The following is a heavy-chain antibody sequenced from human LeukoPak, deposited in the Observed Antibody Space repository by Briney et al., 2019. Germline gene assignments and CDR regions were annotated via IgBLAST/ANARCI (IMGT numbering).Heavy chain of an antibody. CDR3: ASGYSSGWFKLDY. V-gene: IGHV3-11*03. D-gene: IGHD6-19*01. CDR1: GFTFREYY. J-gene: IGHJ4*02. Sequence: NPGGSLRLSCAASGFTFREYYMSWIRQAPGKGLEWVSYISSSSSYTNYADSVKGRFTISRDNAKNSLYLQMNSLRAEDTAVYYCASGYSSGWFKLDYWGQGTLVTVSS. CDR2: ISSSSSYT.